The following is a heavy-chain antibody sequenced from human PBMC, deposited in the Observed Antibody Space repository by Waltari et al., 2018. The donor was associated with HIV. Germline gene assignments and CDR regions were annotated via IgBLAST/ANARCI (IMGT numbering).Heavy chain of an antibody. CDR3: ARPAEDYYDSSGYVY. J-gene: IGHJ4*02. CDR2: INPPRRHT. D-gene: IGHD3-22*01. CDR1: GYTLTGYY. Sequence: QVQLVQSGAEMKKPGASVMVSCKASGYTLTGYYMHWVRQAPGQGLEWMGAINPPRRHTNCAQKFQGRVTLTRDTSISTAYMELSRLRHDDTAVYYCARPAEDYYDSSGYVYWGQGTLVTVSS. V-gene: IGHV1-2*02.